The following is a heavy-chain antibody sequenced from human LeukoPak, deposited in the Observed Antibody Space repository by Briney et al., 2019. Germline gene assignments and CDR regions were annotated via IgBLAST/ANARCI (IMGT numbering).Heavy chain of an antibody. CDR2: ISGSGGST. J-gene: IGHJ1*01. Sequence: GGSLRLSCAASGFTFSSYAMSWVRQAPEKGLEWVSAISGSGGSTYYADSVKGRFTISRDNSENTLYLQMNSLRAEDTAVYYCAKDEPFPFAEYFQHWGQGTLVTVSS. D-gene: IGHD1-14*01. CDR1: GFTFSSYA. V-gene: IGHV3-23*01. CDR3: AKDEPFPFAEYFQH.